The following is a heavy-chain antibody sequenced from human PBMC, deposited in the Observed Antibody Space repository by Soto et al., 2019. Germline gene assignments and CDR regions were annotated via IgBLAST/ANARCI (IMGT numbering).Heavy chain of an antibody. CDR1: GDSVSSNSAG. V-gene: IGHV6-1*01. J-gene: IGHJ5*02. CDR3: ARGGNNWFDP. Sequence: SQTLSLTCVITGDSVSSNSAGWSWVRQSPSRGLEWLGRTYYRSKWYYEYAVSVKSRITINPDTSKNQFSLQLNSVTPEDTAVYYCARGGNNWFDPWGQGTLVTVSS. D-gene: IGHD3-16*01. CDR2: TYYRSKWYY.